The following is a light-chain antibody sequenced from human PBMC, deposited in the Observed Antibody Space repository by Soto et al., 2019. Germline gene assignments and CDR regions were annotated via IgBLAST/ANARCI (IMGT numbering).Light chain of an antibody. CDR3: AAWDDSLSGGG. V-gene: IGLV1-47*01. CDR1: SSNIGSNY. J-gene: IGLJ3*02. CDR2: RNN. Sequence: QAVVTQPPSTSGTPGQRVTISCSGSSSNIGSNYVYWYQHLPGTAPKLLIYRNNQRPSGVPDRFSGSKSGTSASLAISGLRSEDEADYYCAAWDDSLSGGGFGGGTKLTVL.